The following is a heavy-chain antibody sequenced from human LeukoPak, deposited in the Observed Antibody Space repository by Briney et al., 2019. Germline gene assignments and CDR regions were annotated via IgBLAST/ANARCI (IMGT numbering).Heavy chain of an antibody. D-gene: IGHD1-26*01. CDR1: GGSISSSNYY. J-gene: IGHJ3*01. CDR2: IYYSGDT. CDR3: AHFKGGSFDF. Sequence: SETLSLTCTVSGGSISSSNYYWGWIRQPPGKGLEWIGSIYYSGDTYYNPSLKSRVTISVDTSKNQFSLKLTSVTAADTAVYYCAHFKGGSFDFWGQGTMVTVSS. V-gene: IGHV4-39*01.